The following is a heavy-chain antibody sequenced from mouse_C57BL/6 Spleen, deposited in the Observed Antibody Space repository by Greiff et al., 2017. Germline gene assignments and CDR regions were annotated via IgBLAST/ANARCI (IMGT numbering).Heavy chain of an antibody. Sequence: QVQLQQPGAELVKPGASVKLSCKASGYTFTSYWMHWVKQRPGQGLEWIGMIHPNSGSTNYNEKFKSKATLTVDKSSSTAYMQLSSLTSEDSAVYYCARSSTLYYFDCWGQGTTLTVSS. CDR1: GYTFTSYW. CDR2: IHPNSGST. V-gene: IGHV1-64*01. J-gene: IGHJ2*01. CDR3: ARSSTLYYFDC.